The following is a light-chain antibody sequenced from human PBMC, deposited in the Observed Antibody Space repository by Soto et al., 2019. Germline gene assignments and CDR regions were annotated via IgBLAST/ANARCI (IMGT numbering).Light chain of an antibody. V-gene: IGKV3D-20*02. CDR3: QQRSNWPIT. CDR1: QSVSSNY. CDR2: GAS. J-gene: IGKJ5*01. Sequence: DIVLTQSPGTLSLSPGERATLSCRASQSVSSNYLAWYQQKPGQAPRLLIYGASTRATGVPDRFSGSGSGTDLTLTISSLEPEDFAVYYCQQRSNWPITFGQGTRLEIK.